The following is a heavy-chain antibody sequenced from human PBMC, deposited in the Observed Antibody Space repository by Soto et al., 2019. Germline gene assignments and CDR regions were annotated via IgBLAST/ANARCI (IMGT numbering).Heavy chain of an antibody. V-gene: IGHV3-23*01. J-gene: IGHJ4*02. CDR1: GFTFSSYA. Sequence: GGSLRLSCAASGFTFSSYAMSWVRQAPGKGLEWVSAISGSGGSTYYADSVKGRFTISRDNSKNTLYLQMNSLRAEDTAVYYCAKDSTVRFSRRSGFDYWGQGTLVTVSS. D-gene: IGHD4-17*01. CDR3: AKDSTVRFSRRSGFDY. CDR2: ISGSGGST.